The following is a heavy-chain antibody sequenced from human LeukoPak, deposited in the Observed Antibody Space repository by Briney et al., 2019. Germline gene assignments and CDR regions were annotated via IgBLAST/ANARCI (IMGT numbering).Heavy chain of an antibody. V-gene: IGHV3-48*03. CDR1: GFTFSSYE. J-gene: IGHJ4*02. Sequence: PGGSLRLSCAASGFTFSSYEMNWVRQAPGKGLEWVSYISDSGSTKYYADSVKGRFTISRDNAKNSVYLQMKSLRAEDTAVYYCVRKGYYDSSGYLGVFDYWGQGTLVTVSS. D-gene: IGHD3-22*01. CDR3: VRKGYYDSSGYLGVFDY. CDR2: ISDSGSTK.